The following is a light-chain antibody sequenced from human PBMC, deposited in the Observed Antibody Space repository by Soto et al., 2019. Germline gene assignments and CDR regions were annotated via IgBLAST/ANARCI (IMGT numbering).Light chain of an antibody. CDR3: LFSYGGPRV. CDR2: ETS. CDR1: TGDVTSGHF. Sequence: QAVVTQESSLTVSPGGTVTLTCGSSTGDVTSGHFPYWFQQKPGQAPRTLIYETSNRHPWTPARFSGSLLGGKAALTLSGAQPEDEADNYCLFSYGGPRVFGGGTKLTVL. V-gene: IGLV7-46*01. J-gene: IGLJ3*02.